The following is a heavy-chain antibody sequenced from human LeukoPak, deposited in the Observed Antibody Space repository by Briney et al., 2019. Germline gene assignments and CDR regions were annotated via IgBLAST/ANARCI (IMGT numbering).Heavy chain of an antibody. Sequence: PSETLSLTCTVSGGSISSYYWSWIRQPPGKGLEWIGYIYYSGSTNYNPSLKSRVTISVDTSKNQFSLKLSSVTAADTAVYYCARVSRQVGATTLDYWGQGTLVTVSS. D-gene: IGHD1-26*01. J-gene: IGHJ4*02. CDR1: GGSISSYY. V-gene: IGHV4-59*01. CDR3: ARVSRQVGATTLDY. CDR2: IYYSGST.